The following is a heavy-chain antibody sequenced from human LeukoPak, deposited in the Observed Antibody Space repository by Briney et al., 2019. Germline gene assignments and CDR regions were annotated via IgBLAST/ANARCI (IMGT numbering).Heavy chain of an antibody. D-gene: IGHD6-13*01. V-gene: IGHV3-33*06. CDR3: AKSSYSSSWYGDS. Sequence: GGSLRLSCAASGFTFSSYGMHWVRQAPGKGLEWVAVIWYDGSNKYYADSVKGRLTISRDNSKNTLYLQMHSLRAEDTAVYYCAKSSYSSSWYGDSWGQGTLVTVSS. CDR2: IWYDGSNK. J-gene: IGHJ4*02. CDR1: GFTFSSYG.